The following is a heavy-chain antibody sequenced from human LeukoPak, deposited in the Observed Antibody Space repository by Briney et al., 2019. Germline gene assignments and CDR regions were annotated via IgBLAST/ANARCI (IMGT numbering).Heavy chain of an antibody. V-gene: IGHV4-34*01. CDR1: GGSFSGYY. Sequence: SETLSLTCAVYGGSFSGYYWSWIRQPPGKGLEWIGEINHSGSTNYNPSLKSRVTISVDTSKNQFSPKLSSVTAADTAVYYCARGHSSGTLPPYFDSWGQGTLVTVSS. J-gene: IGHJ4*02. CDR2: INHSGST. D-gene: IGHD6-19*01. CDR3: ARGHSSGTLPPYFDS.